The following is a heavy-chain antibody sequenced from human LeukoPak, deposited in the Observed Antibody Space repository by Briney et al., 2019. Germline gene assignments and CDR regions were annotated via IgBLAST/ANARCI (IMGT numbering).Heavy chain of an antibody. Sequence: GGSLRLSCAVSGVTFSDYYMSWIRQAPGKGLEWVASISSSSRYIYYADSVKGRFTISRDNAKNSLYLQMNSLKAGDTAVYYCARSLSADGYVRGYFDYWGQGTLVTVSS. J-gene: IGHJ4*02. CDR3: ARSLSADGYVRGYFDY. CDR2: ISSSSRYI. D-gene: IGHD5-24*01. V-gene: IGHV3-11*06. CDR1: GVTFSDYY.